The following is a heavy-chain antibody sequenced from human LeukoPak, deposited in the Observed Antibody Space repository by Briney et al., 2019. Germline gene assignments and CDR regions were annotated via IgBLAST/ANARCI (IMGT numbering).Heavy chain of an antibody. CDR1: VGSTSNYF. CDR2: IHTSGST. J-gene: IGHJ4*02. Sequence: SDPLSLTCTVSVGSTSNYFCTYLRESAGEGLEWIWRIHTSGSTNYNPSLKSRVSISVDTSKNQFSLKLSSVTAADTAVYYCARDPEGHGYYFDYWGQGALVTVSS. D-gene: IGHD3-3*01. CDR3: ARDPEGHGYYFDY. V-gene: IGHV4-4*07.